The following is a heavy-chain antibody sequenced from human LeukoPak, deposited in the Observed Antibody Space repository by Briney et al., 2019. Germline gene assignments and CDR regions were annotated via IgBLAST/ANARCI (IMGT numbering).Heavy chain of an antibody. CDR3: AGLDVLAAAGSNYFDD. CDR1: GGSISSSSYY. Sequence: SETLSLTCTVSGGSISSSSYYWAWIRQPPGKGLEWIGSIYYSGSTYYNPSLKSRVTISVDTSKNQFSLKLSSVTAADTAVYYCAGLDVLAAAGSNYFDDWGQGTLVTVSS. V-gene: IGHV4-39*01. CDR2: IYYSGST. J-gene: IGHJ4*02. D-gene: IGHD6-13*01.